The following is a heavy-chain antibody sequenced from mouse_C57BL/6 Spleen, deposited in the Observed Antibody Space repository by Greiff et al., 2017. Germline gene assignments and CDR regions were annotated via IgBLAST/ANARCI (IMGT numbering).Heavy chain of an antibody. CDR1: GYTFTDYE. Sequence: QVQLQQSGAELVRPGASVTLSCKASGYTFTDYEMHWVKQTPVHGLEWIGAIDPETGGTAYNQKFKGKAILTADKSSSTAYMELRSLTSEDSAVYYCTREGIYDGYYEFAYWGQGTLVTVSA. J-gene: IGHJ3*01. D-gene: IGHD2-3*01. V-gene: IGHV1-15*01. CDR2: IDPETGGT. CDR3: TREGIYDGYYEFAY.